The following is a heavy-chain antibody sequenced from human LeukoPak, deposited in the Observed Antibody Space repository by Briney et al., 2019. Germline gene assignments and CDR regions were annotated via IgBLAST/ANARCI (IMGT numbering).Heavy chain of an antibody. CDR3: AKDITSSSWYGFFDY. CDR1: GFTFSSYS. D-gene: IGHD6-13*01. V-gene: IGHV3-21*04. CDR2: ISSSSSYI. Sequence: GGSLRLSCAASGFTFSSYSMNWVRQAPGKGLEWVSSISSSSSYIYYADSVKGRFTISRDNSKDSLYLQMNSLITEDTALYYCAKDITSSSWYGFFDYWGQGTLVTVSS. J-gene: IGHJ4*02.